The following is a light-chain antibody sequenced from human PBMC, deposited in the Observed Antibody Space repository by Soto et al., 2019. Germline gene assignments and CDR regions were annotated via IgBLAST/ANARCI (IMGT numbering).Light chain of an antibody. V-gene: IGKV3-11*01. CDR1: HSVGDF. J-gene: IGKJ3*01. CDR3: HHRYPLPPFT. Sequence: DIVLTQSPATLSLSPGERATLSCRASHSVGDFLAWYQHRPGQGPRLLIYDASTRATGIPARFSGSGSGTDFTLTISNLEPEDFAVYYCHHRYPLPPFTFGPGTKVDV. CDR2: DAS.